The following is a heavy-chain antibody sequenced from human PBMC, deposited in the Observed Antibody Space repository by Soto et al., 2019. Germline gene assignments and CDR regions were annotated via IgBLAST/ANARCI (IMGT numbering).Heavy chain of an antibody. D-gene: IGHD3-10*01. CDR1: VGSLILSS. J-gene: IGHJ4*02. V-gene: IGHV4-4*07. CDR2: IYSVGST. Sequence: HLQDGGQGLVKPPEPLSPTAPFLVGSLILSSGGGTRRPPGKGLEWIGRIYSVGSTNYNPSLRSRVTVSVDMSKNQFSLKLSSVTAADTAVYYCARGPGGFGEFSLDYWGQGTLVTVSS. CDR3: ARGPGGFGEFSLDY.